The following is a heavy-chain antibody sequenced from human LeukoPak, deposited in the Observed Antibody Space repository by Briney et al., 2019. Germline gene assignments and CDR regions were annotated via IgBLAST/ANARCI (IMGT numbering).Heavy chain of an antibody. CDR2: IIPILGIA. Sequence: SVKVSCKASGGTFSSYAISWVRQAPGQGLEWMGRIIPILGIANYAQKFQGRVTITADKSTSTAYMELSSLRSEDTAVYYCARVHSSSWYGIDYWGQGTLVTVSS. CDR3: ARVHSSSWYGIDY. V-gene: IGHV1-69*04. J-gene: IGHJ4*02. D-gene: IGHD6-13*01. CDR1: GGTFSSYA.